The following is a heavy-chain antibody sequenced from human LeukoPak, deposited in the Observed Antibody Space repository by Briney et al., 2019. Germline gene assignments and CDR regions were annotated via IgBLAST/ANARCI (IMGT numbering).Heavy chain of an antibody. J-gene: IGHJ5*02. V-gene: IGHV1-18*01. D-gene: IGHD3-9*01. CDR1: GYTFTSYG. CDR3: ARDREPLRYIDFGNWFDP. CDR2: ISAYNGKT. Sequence: GASVKVSCKASGYTFTSYGLSWVRQAPGQGLEWMGWISAYNGKTESSENLQGRLTMTTDTSTNTAYMELMSLSSDDTAVYYCARDREPLRYIDFGNWFDPWGQGTLVTVSS.